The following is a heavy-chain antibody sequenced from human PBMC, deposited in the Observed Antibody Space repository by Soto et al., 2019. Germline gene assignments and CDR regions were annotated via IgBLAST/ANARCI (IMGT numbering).Heavy chain of an antibody. CDR1: GGTFSSYA. CDR2: IIPIFGTA. CDR3: ARGAVGATTGDYYYGMDV. J-gene: IGHJ6*02. Sequence: SVKVSCKASGGTFSSYAISWVRQAPGQGLEWMGGIIPIFGTANYAQKFQGRVTITADESMSTAYMELSSLRSEDTAVYYCARGAVGATTGDYYYGMDVWGQGTTVTVSS. D-gene: IGHD1-26*01. V-gene: IGHV1-69*13.